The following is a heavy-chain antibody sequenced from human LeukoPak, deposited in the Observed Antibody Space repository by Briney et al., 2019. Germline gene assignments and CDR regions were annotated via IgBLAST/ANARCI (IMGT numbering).Heavy chain of an antibody. J-gene: IGHJ4*02. CDR2: IYYSGST. D-gene: IGHD5-12*01. Sequence: SETLSLTCTVSGGSISSGDYYWSWIRQPPGKGLEWIGYIYYSGSTYYNPSLKSRVTISVDTSKNQFSLKRSSVTAADTAVYYCARVRGGLRFLDYWGQGTLVTVSS. CDR3: ARVRGGLRFLDY. V-gene: IGHV4-30-4*01. CDR1: GGSISSGDYY.